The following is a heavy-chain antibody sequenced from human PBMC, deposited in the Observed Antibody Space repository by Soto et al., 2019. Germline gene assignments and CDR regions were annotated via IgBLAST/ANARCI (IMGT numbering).Heavy chain of an antibody. D-gene: IGHD6-19*01. CDR1: GFTFSSYG. J-gene: IGHJ6*02. Sequence: QVQLVESGGGVVQPGRSLRLSCAASGFTFSSYGIHWVRQAPGKGLEWVAVISYDGSNKHDADSVKGRFTISRDNSKNTLYLQMNSLRAEDTAVYYCAKDRGWSSYYHYYGMDGWGQGTTVTVSS. CDR2: ISYDGSNK. V-gene: IGHV3-30*18. CDR3: AKDRGWSSYYHYYGMDG.